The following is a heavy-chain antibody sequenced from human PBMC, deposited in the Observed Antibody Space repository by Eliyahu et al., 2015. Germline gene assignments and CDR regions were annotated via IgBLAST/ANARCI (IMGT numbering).Heavy chain of an antibody. Sequence: EVQLLESGGGLVQPGGSLRLSCAASGXXFSSYAMSWVRQAPGKGLEWVSVISSSGGSTYYADSVKGRFTISRDNSKNTLYLQMNSLRAEDTAVFYCAKEWRIAAAPFDYWGRGTLVTVSS. V-gene: IGHV3-23*01. CDR1: GXXFSSYA. CDR2: ISSSGGST. J-gene: IGHJ4*02. D-gene: IGHD6-6*01. CDR3: AKEWRIAAAPFDY.